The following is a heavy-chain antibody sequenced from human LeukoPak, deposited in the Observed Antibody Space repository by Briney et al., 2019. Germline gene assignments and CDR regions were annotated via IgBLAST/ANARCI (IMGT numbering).Heavy chain of an antibody. CDR2: ISSNSATT. D-gene: IGHD1-26*01. J-gene: IGHJ4*02. CDR1: GFGFSTNS. V-gene: IGHV3-48*01. CDR3: ARDTRSLIDY. Sequence: PGGSLRLSCAASGFGFSTNSMNWVRQVPGKGLEWISYISSNSATTYYADSVKGRFTISRDNAKNSLYLHMNSLRADDTAVYYCARDTRSLIDYWGQGTLVTVSS.